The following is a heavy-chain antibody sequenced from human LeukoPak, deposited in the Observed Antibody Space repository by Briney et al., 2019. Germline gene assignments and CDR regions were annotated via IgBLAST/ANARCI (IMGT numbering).Heavy chain of an antibody. D-gene: IGHD5-18*01. V-gene: IGHV3-11*01. CDR2: ISSSGSTI. CDR3: AADLEIQLWFGVGYGMDV. CDR1: GFTFSDYY. J-gene: IGHJ6*02. Sequence: GGSLRLSCAASGFTFSDYYMSWIRQAPGKGLEWVSYISSSGSTIYYADSVKGRFTISRDNAKNSLYLQMNSLRAEDTAVYYCAADLEIQLWFGVGYGMDVWGQGTTVTVSS.